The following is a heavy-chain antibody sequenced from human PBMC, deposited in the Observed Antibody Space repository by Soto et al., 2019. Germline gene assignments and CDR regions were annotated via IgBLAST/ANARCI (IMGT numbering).Heavy chain of an antibody. CDR2: IIPIFGTA. V-gene: IGHV1-69*06. CDR1: GGTFSSYA. J-gene: IGHJ6*02. CDR3: ARGEGAAAGSEHYYYGMHV. Sequence: QVQLVQSGAEVQKPGSSVKVSCKASGGTFSSYAISWVRQAPGQGLEWMGGIIPIFGTANYAQKFQGRVTITADKSGSPAYMERSSLRTEDTAVNYCARGEGAAAGSEHYYYGMHVWGQGTTVTVSS. D-gene: IGHD6-13*01.